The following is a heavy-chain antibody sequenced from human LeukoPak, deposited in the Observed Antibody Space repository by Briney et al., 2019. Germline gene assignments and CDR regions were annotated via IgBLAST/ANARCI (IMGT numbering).Heavy chain of an antibody. V-gene: IGHV3-7*04. J-gene: IGHJ5*02. CDR3: ARGGGSGQWFDP. Sequence: PGRSLRLSCATSGFTFSSYWMSWVRKAPGKRLEWVATIKQDGSEKYYVDSVKGRFTISRDNAKNSLYLQMNSLRAEDTAVYYCARGGGSGQWFDPWGQGTLVTVSS. CDR1: GFTFSSYW. D-gene: IGHD3-10*01. CDR2: IKQDGSEK.